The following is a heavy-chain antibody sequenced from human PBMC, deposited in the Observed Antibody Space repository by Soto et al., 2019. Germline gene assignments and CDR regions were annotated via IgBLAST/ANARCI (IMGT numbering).Heavy chain of an antibody. J-gene: IGHJ4*02. Sequence: PGGSLRLSCAASGFTFSSYSMNWVRQAPGKGLEWVSSISSSSSYIYYADSVKGRFTISRDNAKNSLYLQMNSLRAEDTAVYYCARGGYCTNGVCYTASFDYWGQGTLVTVSS. D-gene: IGHD2-8*01. CDR1: GFTFSSYS. CDR3: ARGGYCTNGVCYTASFDY. V-gene: IGHV3-21*01. CDR2: ISSSSSYI.